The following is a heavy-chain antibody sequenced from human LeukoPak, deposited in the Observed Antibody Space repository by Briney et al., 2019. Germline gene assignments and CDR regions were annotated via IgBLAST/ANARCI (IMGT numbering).Heavy chain of an antibody. CDR2: IVLGSGNT. J-gene: IGHJ6*03. CDR3: ATSSTSWGYMDV. Sequence: GASVKVSCKASGFTFGSSAMQWVRQARGQRPEWIGWIVLGSGNTNYAQKFQDRVTITRDISTTTAYMQLSSLRSEDTAVYYCATSSTSWGYMDVWGEGTTVTVSS. V-gene: IGHV1-58*02. CDR1: GFTFGSSA. D-gene: IGHD2-2*01.